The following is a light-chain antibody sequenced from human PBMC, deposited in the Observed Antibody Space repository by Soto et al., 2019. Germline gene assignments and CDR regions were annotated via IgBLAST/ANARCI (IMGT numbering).Light chain of an antibody. CDR1: QSVSSH. J-gene: IGKJ5*01. CDR2: GAY. V-gene: IGKV3-15*01. CDR3: KQYNNWPIT. Sequence: ERVITQSRATLSVSPGERATLSCRASQSVSSHLAWYQQKPGQPPRLLIYGAYTRATGIQARFSGSGSGTEFTLTIRSLQSEDFAVYYCKQYNNWPITFGQGTRLEIK.